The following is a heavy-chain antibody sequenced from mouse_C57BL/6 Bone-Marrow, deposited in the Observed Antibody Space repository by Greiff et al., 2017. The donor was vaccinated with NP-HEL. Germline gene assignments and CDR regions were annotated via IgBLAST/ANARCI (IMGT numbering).Heavy chain of an antibody. CDR2: IHPNSGST. V-gene: IGHV1-64*01. Sequence: QVQLQQPGAELVKPGASVKLSCKASGYTFTSYWMHWVKQRPGQGLEWIGMIHPNSGSTNYHEKFKSKATLTVDKSSSTAYMQLSSLTSEDSAVYYCARGWPTGGFAYWGQGTLVTVSA. CDR3: ARGWPTGGFAY. J-gene: IGHJ3*01. D-gene: IGHD6-5*01. CDR1: GYTFTSYW.